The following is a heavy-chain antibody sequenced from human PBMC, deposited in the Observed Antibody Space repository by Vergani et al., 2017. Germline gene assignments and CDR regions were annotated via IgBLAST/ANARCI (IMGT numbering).Heavy chain of an antibody. J-gene: IGHJ3*02. CDR3: AGRRDGYIYYAFDI. Sequence: QVHLVQSGTEVKKPGSSVKVSCKVSGDIFNNYTVTWVRQAPGQGLEWMGRIIPILGIANYAQKFQGRVTITADKSTSTAYMELSSLRSEDTAVYYCAGRRDGYIYYAFDIWGQGTMVTVSS. V-gene: IGHV1-69*02. D-gene: IGHD5-24*01. CDR1: GDIFNNYT. CDR2: IIPILGIA.